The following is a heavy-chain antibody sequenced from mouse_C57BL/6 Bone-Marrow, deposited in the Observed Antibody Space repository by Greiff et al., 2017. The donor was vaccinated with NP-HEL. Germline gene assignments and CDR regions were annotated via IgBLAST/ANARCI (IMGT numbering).Heavy chain of an antibody. Sequence: VKLQESGAELVKPGASVKISCKASGYAFSSYWMNWVKQRPGKGLEWIGQIYPGDGDTNYNGKFKGKATLTADKSSSTAYMQLSSLTSEDSAVYFCARPIYYGSSPYAMDYWGQGTSVTVSS. V-gene: IGHV1-80*01. CDR1: GYAFSSYW. D-gene: IGHD1-1*01. CDR2: IYPGDGDT. J-gene: IGHJ4*01. CDR3: ARPIYYGSSPYAMDY.